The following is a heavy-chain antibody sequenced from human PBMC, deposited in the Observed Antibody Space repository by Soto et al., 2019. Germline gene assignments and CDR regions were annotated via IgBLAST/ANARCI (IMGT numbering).Heavy chain of an antibody. V-gene: IGHV3-23*01. CDR1: GFTFSSYA. J-gene: IGHJ3*02. Sequence: GGSLSLSCAASGFTFSSYAMSWVRQAPGKGLEWVSAISGSGGSTYYADSVKGRFTISRDNSKNTLYLQMNSLRAEDTAVYYCAKDLVVVPAAMGAFDIWGQGTMVTVSS. CDR3: AKDLVVVPAAMGAFDI. CDR2: ISGSGGST. D-gene: IGHD2-2*01.